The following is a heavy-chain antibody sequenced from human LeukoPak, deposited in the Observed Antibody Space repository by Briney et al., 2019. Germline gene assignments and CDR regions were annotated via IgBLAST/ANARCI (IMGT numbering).Heavy chain of an antibody. D-gene: IGHD3-10*01. V-gene: IGHV4-39*07. CDR2: IYYSGST. CDR1: GVSISSSSYY. Sequence: SETLSLTCTVSGVSISSSSYYWGWIRQPPGKGLEWIGSIYYSGSTYYNPSLKSRVTMSVDTSKNQFSLKLSSVTAADTAVYYCARDRRGYGEGYFDYWGQGTLVTVSS. J-gene: IGHJ4*02. CDR3: ARDRRGYGEGYFDY.